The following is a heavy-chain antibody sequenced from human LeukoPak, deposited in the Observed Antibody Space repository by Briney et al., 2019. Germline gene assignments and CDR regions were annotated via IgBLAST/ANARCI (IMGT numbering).Heavy chain of an antibody. D-gene: IGHD2-8*01. CDR1: GYTFTSYY. J-gene: IGHJ5*02. V-gene: IGHV1-2*06. Sequence: ASVKVSCKASGYTFTSYYMHWVRQAPGQGLEWMGRINPNSGGTNYAQKFQGRVTMTRDTSISTAYMELSRLTSDDTAVYYCARDFTTNCSNGLCLDRNWFDPWGQGTLVTVSS. CDR3: ARDFTTNCSNGLCLDRNWFDP. CDR2: INPNSGGT.